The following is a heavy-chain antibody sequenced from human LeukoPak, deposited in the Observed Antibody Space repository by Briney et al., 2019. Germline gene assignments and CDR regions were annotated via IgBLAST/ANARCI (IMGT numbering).Heavy chain of an antibody. CDR1: GFTFDDYA. D-gene: IGHD6-13*01. J-gene: IGHJ4*02. Sequence: PGRSLRLFCAASGFTFDDYAMHWVRQAPGKGLEWVSGISWNSGSIGYADSVKGRFTISRDNAKNSLYLQMNSLRAEDTALYYCAKDFYSSSWYYFDYWGQGTLVTVSS. CDR3: AKDFYSSSWYYFDY. V-gene: IGHV3-9*01. CDR2: ISWNSGSI.